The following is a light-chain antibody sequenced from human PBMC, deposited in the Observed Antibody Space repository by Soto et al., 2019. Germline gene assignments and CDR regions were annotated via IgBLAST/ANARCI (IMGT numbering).Light chain of an antibody. CDR3: GTWDSSLSAWV. CDR2: DND. CDR1: SSNIGNNH. V-gene: IGLV1-51*01. J-gene: IGLJ3*02. Sequence: QSVLTQPPLVSAAPGQKVTISCSGSSSNIGNNHASWYQHLPGTAPKLLIFDNDKRPSGIPDRFSGSKSGTSATLGITGLQTGDEADYYCGTWDSSLSAWVFGGGTKLTVL.